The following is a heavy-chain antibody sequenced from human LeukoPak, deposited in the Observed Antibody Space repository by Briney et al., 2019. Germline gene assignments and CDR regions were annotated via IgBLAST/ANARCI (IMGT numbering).Heavy chain of an antibody. D-gene: IGHD2-2*01. J-gene: IGHJ6*03. CDR2: MNPNSGNT. CDR3: ARGAGYCSSTSCYGSYYYMDV. Sequence: ASVKVSCKASVYTFTSYDINWVRQATGQGLEWMGWMNPNSGNTGYAQKFQGRVTMTRNTSISTAYMELSSLRSEDTAVYYCARGAGYCSSTSCYGSYYYMDVWGKGTTVTVYS. V-gene: IGHV1-8*01. CDR1: VYTFTSYD.